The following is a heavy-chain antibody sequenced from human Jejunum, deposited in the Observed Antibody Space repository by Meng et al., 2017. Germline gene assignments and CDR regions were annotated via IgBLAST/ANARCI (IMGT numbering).Heavy chain of an antibody. CDR3: SRSWGFSSGNYWGY. J-gene: IGHJ4*02. CDR1: GYTFISYA. V-gene: IGHV1-3*01. Sequence: VQLGQSGAEVKNPGASVKVSCKASGYTFISYAMHWVRQAPGQRLEWMGWINANSGNTKYSQRFQDRVTIIRDTSATTAYLELSSLRSEDTAVYYCSRSWGFSSGNYWGYWGQGTLVTVSS. D-gene: IGHD3-22*01. CDR2: INANSGNT.